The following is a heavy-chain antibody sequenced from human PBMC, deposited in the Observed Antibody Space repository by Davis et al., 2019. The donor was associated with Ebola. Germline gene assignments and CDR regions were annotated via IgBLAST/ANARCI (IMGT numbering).Heavy chain of an antibody. CDR2: IGASGGST. D-gene: IGHD1-26*01. CDR3: AKLGARDY. CDR1: GFTFSSYW. J-gene: IGHJ4*02. V-gene: IGHV3-23*01. Sequence: GESLKISCAASGFTFSSYWMHWVRQAPGKGLEWVSSIGASGGSTYYADSVKGRFTIYRDNSKNTLDLQMSSLRAEDTAIYYCAKLGARDYWGQGTLVTVSS.